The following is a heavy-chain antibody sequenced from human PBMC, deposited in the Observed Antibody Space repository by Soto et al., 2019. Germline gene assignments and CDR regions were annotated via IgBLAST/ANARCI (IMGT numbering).Heavy chain of an antibody. CDR3: VHPRSTVQIPPT. Sequence: GGSLRLSCSASGFTFSMFSMHWVRQAPGKGLEYVSGISSNGDSTYYADSVKGRFTISRDNSKNTLYLQMSSLRAVDTAVYYCVHPRSTVQIPPTWGQGTLVAVSS. J-gene: IGHJ5*02. V-gene: IGHV3-64D*06. D-gene: IGHD4-17*01. CDR1: GFTFSMFS. CDR2: ISSNGDST.